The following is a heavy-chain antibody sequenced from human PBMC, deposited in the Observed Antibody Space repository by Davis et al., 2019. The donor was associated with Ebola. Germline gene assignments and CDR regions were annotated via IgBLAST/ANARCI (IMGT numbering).Heavy chain of an antibody. CDR2: IRSKANSYAT. V-gene: IGHV3-73*01. CDR1: GFTFSGSA. J-gene: IGHJ6*03. CDR3: TRDLGDTAMVTTYYYYYMDV. D-gene: IGHD5-18*01. Sequence: PGGSLRLSCAASGFTFSGSAMHWVRQASGKGLEWVGRIRSKANSYATAYAASVKGRFTISRDDSKNTAYLQMNSLKTEDTAVYYCTRDLGDTAMVTTYYYYYMDVWGKGTTVTVSS.